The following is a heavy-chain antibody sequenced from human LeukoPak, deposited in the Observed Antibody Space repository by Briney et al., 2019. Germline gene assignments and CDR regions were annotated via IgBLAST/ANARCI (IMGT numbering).Heavy chain of an antibody. J-gene: IGHJ5*02. CDR1: GGSISSYY. Sequence: SETLSLTCTVSGGSISSYYWSWIRQPPGKGLEWIGYIHYSGSTSYNPSLKSRVTMSVDTSKNQFSLKVSSMTAADTAVYYCATVVGVPLAGDNWFDPWGQGTLVTVSS. CDR3: ATVVGVPLAGDNWFDP. D-gene: IGHD6-19*01. V-gene: IGHV4-59*01. CDR2: IHYSGST.